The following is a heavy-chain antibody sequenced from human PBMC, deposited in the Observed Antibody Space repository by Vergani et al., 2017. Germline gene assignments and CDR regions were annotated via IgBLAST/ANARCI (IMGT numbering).Heavy chain of an antibody. Sequence: QVQLQESGPGLVKPSETLSLTCTVSGGSISSYNWSWSRKPPGKGLEWIGYIYYSGSTNYNHSLKSRVTITVDTSKNQFSLKLSSVTAADTAVYYCARRSQSRYETYYYYGMDVWGQGTTVTVSS. CDR1: GGSISSYN. CDR2: IYYSGST. D-gene: IGHD5-12*01. CDR3: ARRSQSRYETYYYYGMDV. V-gene: IGHV4-59*01. J-gene: IGHJ6*02.